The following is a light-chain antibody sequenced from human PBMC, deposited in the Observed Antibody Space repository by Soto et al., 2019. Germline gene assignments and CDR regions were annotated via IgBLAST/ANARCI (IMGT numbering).Light chain of an antibody. Sequence: AIQLTQSPSSLSASVGDRVTITCRASQGISSALAWYQQKPGKAPKLLIYDASSLESGLRSRFSGSGSGTDFNRPIRSLQPEDFATYYCHQFNSYALTFGGGTKVEIK. CDR3: HQFNSYALT. J-gene: IGKJ4*01. V-gene: IGKV1-13*02. CDR1: QGISSA. CDR2: DAS.